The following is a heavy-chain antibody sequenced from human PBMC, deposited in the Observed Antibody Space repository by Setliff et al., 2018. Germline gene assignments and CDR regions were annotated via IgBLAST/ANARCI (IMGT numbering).Heavy chain of an antibody. CDR1: GYTFTSYG. D-gene: IGHD6-13*01. J-gene: IGHJ4*02. Sequence: ASVKVSCKASGYTFTSYGISWVRQAPGLGLEWMGTINPSSGRTSYAQKFQGRVTMTRDTSISTAYMELSRLRSDDTAVYYCARVRTATSGAAAGIGRLIDYWGQGTLVTVSS. V-gene: IGHV1-2*02. CDR2: INPSSGRT. CDR3: ARVRTATSGAAAGIGRLIDY.